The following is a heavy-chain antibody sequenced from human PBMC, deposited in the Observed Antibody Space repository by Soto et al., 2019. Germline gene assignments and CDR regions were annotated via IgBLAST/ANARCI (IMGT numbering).Heavy chain of an antibody. CDR2: ISAYNGNT. Sequence: QVQLVQSGAEVKKPGASVKVSCKASGYTFTSYGISWVRQAPGQGLEWMGWISAYNGNTNYAQKLQGRVTMTTDTSTSTSYMELRSLRSDDTAVYYFARDLGVLVPAAAYYYGMDVWGQGTTVTVSS. J-gene: IGHJ6*02. D-gene: IGHD2-2*01. CDR1: GYTFTSYG. CDR3: ARDLGVLVPAAAYYYGMDV. V-gene: IGHV1-18*01.